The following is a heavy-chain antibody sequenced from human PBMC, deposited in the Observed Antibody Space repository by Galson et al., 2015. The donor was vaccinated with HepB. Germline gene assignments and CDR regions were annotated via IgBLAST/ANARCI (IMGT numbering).Heavy chain of an antibody. CDR1: GFTFSGYW. V-gene: IGHV3-7*01. J-gene: IGHJ4*02. CDR2: IKQDGSEK. Sequence: SLRLSCAASGFTFSGYWMSWVRQAPGKGLEWVANIKQDGSEKYYVDSVKGRFTISRDNAKNSLYLQMNSLRAEETAVYYCASGARSGYWGQGTLVTVSS. CDR3: ASGARSGY. D-gene: IGHD3-16*01.